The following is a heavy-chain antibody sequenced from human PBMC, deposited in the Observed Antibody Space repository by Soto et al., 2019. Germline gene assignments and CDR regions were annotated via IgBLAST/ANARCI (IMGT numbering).Heavy chain of an antibody. Sequence: ASVKGSCKGSGYTLTGDGVSWVRQAHGQGLEWMGWISAYNGNTNYAQKLQGRVTMTTDTSTSTAYMELRSLRSDDTAVYYCARGGSGSYYNIYYFDYWGQGTLVTVS. J-gene: IGHJ4*02. D-gene: IGHD3-10*01. CDR2: ISAYNGNT. CDR3: ARGGSGSYYNIYYFDY. CDR1: GYTLTGDG. V-gene: IGHV1-18*01.